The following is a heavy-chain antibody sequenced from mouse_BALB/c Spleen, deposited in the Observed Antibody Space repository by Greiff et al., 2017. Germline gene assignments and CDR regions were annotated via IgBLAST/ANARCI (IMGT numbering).Heavy chain of an antibody. V-gene: IGHV5-6-2*01. Sequence: EVMLVESGGGLVKPGGSLKLSCAASGFTFSSYYMSWVRQTPEKRLELVAAINSNGGSTYYPDTVKGRFTISRDNAKNTLYLQMSSLKSEDTALYYCARHEGNYVWYFDVWGAGTTVTVSS. CDR2: INSNGGST. CDR3: ARHEGNYVWYFDV. D-gene: IGHD2-1*01. J-gene: IGHJ1*01. CDR1: GFTFSSYY.